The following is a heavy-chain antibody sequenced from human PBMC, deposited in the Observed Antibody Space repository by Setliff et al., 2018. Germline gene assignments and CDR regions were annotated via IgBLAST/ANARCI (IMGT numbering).Heavy chain of an antibody. CDR1: GGTFSSYA. V-gene: IGHV1-69*10. J-gene: IGHJ5*02. D-gene: IGHD6-13*01. CDR3: ARDRIPSSSWYGLNWFDP. Sequence: ASVKVSCKASGGTFSSYAISWVRQAPGQGLEWMGGIIPILGIANYAQKFQGRVTITADESTSTVYMELSSLRSEDTAVYYCARDRIPSSSWYGLNWFDPWGQGTLVTVSS. CDR2: IIPILGIA.